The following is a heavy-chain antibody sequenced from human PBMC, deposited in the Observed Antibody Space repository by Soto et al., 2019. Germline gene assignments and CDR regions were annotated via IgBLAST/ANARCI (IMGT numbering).Heavy chain of an antibody. CDR3: ARGYLRQGFDT. Sequence: PSQTLSLTCAISGDSVSSNTIAWNWVRQSPSRGLEWLGRTYYGTKWNNDYALSVKSRITINADTSKNQFSLHLNSVTPDDTAVYFCARGYLRQGFDTWGQGILVTVSS. CDR2: TYYGTKWNN. CDR1: GDSVSSNTIA. V-gene: IGHV6-1*01. J-gene: IGHJ4*02. D-gene: IGHD2-15*01.